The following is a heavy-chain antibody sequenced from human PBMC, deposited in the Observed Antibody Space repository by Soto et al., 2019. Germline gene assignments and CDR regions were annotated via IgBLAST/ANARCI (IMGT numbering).Heavy chain of an antibody. CDR2: IIPILGIA. CDR3: AREGDCSGGSCYDKNYYYYYMDV. Sequence: SVKVSCKASGGTFSSYTISWVRQAPGQGLEWMGRIIPILGIANYAQKFQGRVTITADKSTSTAYKELSSLRSEDTAVYYCAREGDCSGGSCYDKNYYYYYMDVWGKGTTVTVSS. V-gene: IGHV1-69*04. D-gene: IGHD2-15*01. CDR1: GGTFSSYT. J-gene: IGHJ6*03.